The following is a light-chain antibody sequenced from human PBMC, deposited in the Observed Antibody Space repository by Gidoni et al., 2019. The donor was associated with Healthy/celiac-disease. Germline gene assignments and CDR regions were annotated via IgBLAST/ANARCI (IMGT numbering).Light chain of an antibody. V-gene: IGLV3-25*03. CDR3: QSADSSGTYVL. Sequence: SYELKPPPSVPVSPGQTARITCSGDALPNQYAYWYQQKPGQAPVMVIYKDSERPSGIPERFSGSSSGKTVTLTISGVQAEDEAEYHCQSADSSGTYVLFGGGTKLTVL. CDR1: ALPNQY. J-gene: IGLJ2*01. CDR2: KDS.